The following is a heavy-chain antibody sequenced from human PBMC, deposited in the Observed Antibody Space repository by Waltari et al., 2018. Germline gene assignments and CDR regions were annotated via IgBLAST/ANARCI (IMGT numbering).Heavy chain of an antibody. CDR1: GGSITTRSYH. D-gene: IGHD4-17*01. J-gene: IGHJ3*02. V-gene: IGHV4-39*07. Sequence: QPQLQESGPGLEKPSETLSLTCTVSGGSITTRSYHWAWIRQTPGKGLEGIGSIHISGSTYYNPSLRSRVTMSVDTSNNQFSLKLTSVTAADTAVYYCARQPPTTVPTPRSPFDTWGQGTMVSVSS. CDR2: IHISGST. CDR3: ARQPPTTVPTPRSPFDT.